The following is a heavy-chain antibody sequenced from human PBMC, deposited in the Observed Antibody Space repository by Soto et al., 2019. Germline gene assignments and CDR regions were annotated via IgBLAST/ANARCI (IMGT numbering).Heavy chain of an antibody. V-gene: IGHV4-59*01. Sequence: SETLSLTCTVSGGSMISYYWSWIRQPPGKGLEWIGYIYYSGSTNYNPSLKSRVTISVDTSKNQLSLKLSSVTAADTAVYYCARGEGYGGKPVDYWGQGTLVTVSS. CDR2: IYYSGST. CDR3: ARGEGYGGKPVDY. D-gene: IGHD4-17*01. CDR1: GGSMISYY. J-gene: IGHJ4*02.